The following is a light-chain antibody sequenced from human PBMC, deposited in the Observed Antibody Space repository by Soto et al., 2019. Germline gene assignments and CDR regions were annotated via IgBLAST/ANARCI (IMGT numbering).Light chain of an antibody. Sequence: EIVLRQSPATLSVSPGERATLSCRASQSLSSNLAWYQQKVGQPPRLLIYDASTRATGIPARFSGSGSGTEFTLTISSLLSEDFAVYYCHQYYKWPLTFGGGTKVDI. J-gene: IGKJ4*01. CDR3: HQYYKWPLT. CDR2: DAS. V-gene: IGKV3-15*01. CDR1: QSLSSN.